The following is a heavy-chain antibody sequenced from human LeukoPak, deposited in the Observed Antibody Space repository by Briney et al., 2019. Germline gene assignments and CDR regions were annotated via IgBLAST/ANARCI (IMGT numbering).Heavy chain of an antibody. CDR2: INPASAGA. V-gene: IGHV1-2*02. J-gene: IGHJ4*02. CDR3: ARQLGNYYRAFDL. Sequence: GASVKVSCKPSGYTFTNYYIHWVRQAPGQGPEWVGWINPASAGAAFAPKFQGRVSMTWDSSITTAFMDLTSLRSNDTAIYYCARQLGNYYRAFDLWGQGTLVTVSS. CDR1: GYTFTNYY. D-gene: IGHD1-26*01.